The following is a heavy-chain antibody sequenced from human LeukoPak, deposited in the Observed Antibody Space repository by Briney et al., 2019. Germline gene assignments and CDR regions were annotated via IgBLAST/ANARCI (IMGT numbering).Heavy chain of an antibody. CDR3: ARDRGLRYFDWLLTDAFDI. Sequence: SETLSLTCTVSGGSISSYYWSWIRQPPGKGLEWIGYIYYSGSTNYNPSLKSRVTISVDTSKNQFSLKLSSVTAADTAVYYCARDRGLRYFDWLLTDAFDIWGQGTMVTVSS. J-gene: IGHJ3*02. V-gene: IGHV4-59*01. CDR2: IYYSGST. D-gene: IGHD3-9*01. CDR1: GGSISSYY.